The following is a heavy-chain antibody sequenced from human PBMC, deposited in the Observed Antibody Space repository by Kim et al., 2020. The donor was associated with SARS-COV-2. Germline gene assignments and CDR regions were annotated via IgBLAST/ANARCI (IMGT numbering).Heavy chain of an antibody. D-gene: IGHD2-2*01. CDR3: ARYPPGTATGTR. J-gene: IGHJ4*02. CDR1: GFTVSNNH. CDR2: IYSGGCT. V-gene: IGHV3-53*01. Sequence: GGSLRLSCAASGFTVSNNHMTWFRQAPGKGLEWVSNIYSGGCTNYADSVKCEFTMSRDNCKNRVYLQMNNLRVEDMAVYYFARYPPGTATGTRWGQGTLVTVSA.